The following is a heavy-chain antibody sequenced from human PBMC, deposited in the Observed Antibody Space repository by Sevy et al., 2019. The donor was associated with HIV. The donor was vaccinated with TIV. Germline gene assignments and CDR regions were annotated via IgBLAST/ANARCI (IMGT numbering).Heavy chain of an antibody. CDR2: ISGSGGST. Sequence: GGSLRLSCAASGFTFSSYAMSWVRQAPGKGLEWVSAISGSGGSTYYADSVKGRFTISRDNSKNTLYLQMNSLRAEDTAVYYCAKEWLDSSGYYYVESYFDYWGQGTLVIVSS. V-gene: IGHV3-23*01. D-gene: IGHD3-22*01. CDR1: GFTFSSYA. J-gene: IGHJ4*02. CDR3: AKEWLDSSGYYYVESYFDY.